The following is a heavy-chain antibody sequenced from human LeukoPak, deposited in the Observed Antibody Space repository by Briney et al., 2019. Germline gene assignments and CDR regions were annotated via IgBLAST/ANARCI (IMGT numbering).Heavy chain of an antibody. D-gene: IGHD3-22*01. CDR1: GFTFSTYW. CDR2: IKQDGSEK. J-gene: IGHJ4*02. CDR3: ARGWNYSGSGGSGEH. V-gene: IGHV3-7*02. Sequence: PGGSLRLSCEASGFTFSTYWMSWVRQAPGKGLEWMANIKQDGSEKHFVESVQGRVTISRDNAKSSLFLEMNRLRAEDTAVYYFARGWNYSGSGGSGEHWAQGALVRVSS.